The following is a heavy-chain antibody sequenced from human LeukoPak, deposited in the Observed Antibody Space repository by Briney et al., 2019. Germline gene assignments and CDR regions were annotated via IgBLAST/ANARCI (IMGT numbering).Heavy chain of an antibody. J-gene: IGHJ6*02. CDR2: ISSAGAT. CDR3: ATRGLPGYYYGMDV. CDR1: GFTVSRNY. Sequence: GGSLRLSCAASGFTVSRNYMSWARLAPGKGLEWVSIISSAGATHYADSVKGRFTVSRDNSKNTLYLQMNSLRAEDTAVYYSATRGLPGYYYGMDVWGQGTTVTVSS. D-gene: IGHD2-21*02. V-gene: IGHV3-66*01.